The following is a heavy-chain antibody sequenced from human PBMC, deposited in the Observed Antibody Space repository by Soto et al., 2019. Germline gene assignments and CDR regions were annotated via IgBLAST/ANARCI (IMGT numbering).Heavy chain of an antibody. CDR1: VDSISSSNNY. V-gene: IGHV4-30-4*01. D-gene: IGHD5-18*01. J-gene: IGHJ5*02. Sequence: QVQLQESGPGLVKPSQTLSLTCNVSVDSISSSNNYWSWLRQPPGEGLEWIGFISYSGTTSYSPSLKSRLAISLDTSKNQVSLSLRSVTAADTAVYYCARGRGYSYGLDPWGQGTLVTVSS. CDR3: ARGRGYSYGLDP. CDR2: ISYSGTT.